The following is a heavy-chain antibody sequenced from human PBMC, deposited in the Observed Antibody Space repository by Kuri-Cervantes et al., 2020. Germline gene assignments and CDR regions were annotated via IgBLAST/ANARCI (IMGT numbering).Heavy chain of an antibody. CDR3: ARRDVRWDAYSSSSYFDL. Sequence: SQTLSLTCAVSGDSITNINYRWGWIRQSPGRTLEWIGDIYHTGIIRYSPSLKSRATISLDTSKNQFSLKLSSVTAADTAVYYCARRDVRWDAYSSSSYFDLWGRGTLVTVSS. D-gene: IGHD6-6*01. CDR1: GDSITNINYR. V-gene: IGHV4-39*01. J-gene: IGHJ2*01. CDR2: IYHTGII.